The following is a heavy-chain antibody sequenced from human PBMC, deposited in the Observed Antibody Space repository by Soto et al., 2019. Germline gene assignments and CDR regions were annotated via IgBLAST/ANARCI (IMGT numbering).Heavy chain of an antibody. Sequence: EVQLLESGGGLVQPGGSLRLSCAASGFTFSSYAMSWVRQAPGKGLEWVSAISGSGTSTYYADSVKGRFTISRDKSKNTLYLQMNCLRAEDTAVYYCAKPLYGSGSYYDHWGQGTLVTVSS. CDR2: ISGSGTST. V-gene: IGHV3-23*01. D-gene: IGHD3-10*01. CDR1: GFTFSSYA. CDR3: AKPLYGSGSYYDH. J-gene: IGHJ5*02.